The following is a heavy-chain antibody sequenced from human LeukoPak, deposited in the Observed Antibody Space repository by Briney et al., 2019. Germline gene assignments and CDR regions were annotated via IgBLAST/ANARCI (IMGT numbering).Heavy chain of an antibody. D-gene: IGHD1-26*01. CDR2: ISTSSGYI. V-gene: IGHV3-21*01. CDR3: ARDLTTSGY. CDR1: GFTFSSSP. Sequence: GGSLRLSCAASGFTFSSSPMNWVRQAPGKGLEWVSSISTSSGYIYYADSVKGRFTISRDNAKDSLYLQMNSLRAEDTAVYYCARDLTTSGYWGQGTLVTVSS. J-gene: IGHJ4*02.